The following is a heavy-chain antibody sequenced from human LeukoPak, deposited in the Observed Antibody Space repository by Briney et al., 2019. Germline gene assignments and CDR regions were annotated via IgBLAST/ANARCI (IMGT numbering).Heavy chain of an antibody. J-gene: IGHJ4*02. D-gene: IGHD2-2*01. V-gene: IGHV4-59*08. CDR3: ARLGEDIVVVPAAQYYFDY. CDR2: IYYSGST. CDR1: GGSISSYY. Sequence: PSETLSLTCTDSGGSISSYYWSWIRQPPGKGLEWIGYIYYSGSTNYNPSLKSRVTISVDTSKNQFSLKLSSVTAADTAVYYCARLGEDIVVVPAAQYYFDYWGQGTLVTVSS.